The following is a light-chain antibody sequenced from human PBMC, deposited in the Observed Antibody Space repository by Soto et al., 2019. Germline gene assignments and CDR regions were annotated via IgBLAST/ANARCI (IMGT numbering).Light chain of an antibody. CDR3: QQRSNWPPVT. V-gene: IGKV3-11*01. Sequence: EIGLTHSPATLSLSPGERATLSCRASQYVSRYLAWYQQKPGQAPRLLIYDASNRATGIPARFSGSGSGTDFTLTISSLEPEDFAVYYCQQRSNWPPVTFGQGTRWIS. J-gene: IGKJ1*01. CDR2: DAS. CDR1: QYVSRY.